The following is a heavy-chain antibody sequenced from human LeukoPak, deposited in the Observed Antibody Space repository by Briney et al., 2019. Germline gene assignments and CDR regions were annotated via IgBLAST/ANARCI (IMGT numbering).Heavy chain of an antibody. D-gene: IGHD2-15*01. Sequence: ASGPALVNPTQTLTLTCTFSGFSLSTSGVGVVWIRQPPGKALEWLALIYWDDDKRYSPSLKGRLTIAKDTSKNQVVLTMTNMDPVDTATYYCAHRRGVGYCSGGSCYSDGYNWFDPWGQGTLVTVSS. V-gene: IGHV2-5*02. J-gene: IGHJ5*02. CDR3: AHRRGVGYCSGGSCYSDGYNWFDP. CDR2: IYWDDDK. CDR1: GFSLSTSGVG.